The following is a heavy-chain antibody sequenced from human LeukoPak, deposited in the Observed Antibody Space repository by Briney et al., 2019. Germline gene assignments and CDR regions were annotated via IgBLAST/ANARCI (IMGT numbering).Heavy chain of an antibody. D-gene: IGHD3-10*01. CDR3: AKPDYNGAGRPFDY. V-gene: IGHV3-23*01. J-gene: IGHJ4*02. CDR1: GFTFSRYS. Sequence: GGSLRLSCASSGFTFSRYSMSSVRQAPGEGLEWVSDISGSGGSTYYADSVKGRFTIFRDNSKNTLYLQMNSLRVEDTAVYYCAKPDYNGAGRPFDYWGQGTLVTVSS. CDR2: ISGSGGST.